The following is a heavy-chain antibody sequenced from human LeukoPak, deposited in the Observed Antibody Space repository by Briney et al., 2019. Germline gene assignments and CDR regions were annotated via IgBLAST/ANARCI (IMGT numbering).Heavy chain of an antibody. V-gene: IGHV3-30*02. D-gene: IGHD3-10*01. CDR3: AKDRGQRRLRDPYYYYYYMDV. CDR2: IRYDGSNK. CDR1: GFTFSSYA. Sequence: PGGSLRLSCAASGFTFSSYAMHWVRQAPGKGLEWVAFIRYDGSNKYYADSVKGRFTISRDNSKNTLYPQMNSLRAEDTAVYYCAKDRGQRRLRDPYYYYYYMDVWGKGTTVTISS. J-gene: IGHJ6*03.